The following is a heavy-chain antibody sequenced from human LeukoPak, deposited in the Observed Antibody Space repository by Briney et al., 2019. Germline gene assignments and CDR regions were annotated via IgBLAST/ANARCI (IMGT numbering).Heavy chain of an antibody. CDR2: ISNSAGST. D-gene: IGHD2-15*01. CDR1: GFTFSSYA. Sequence: QLGGSLRLSCSASGFTFSSYAMTWVRQAPGKGLEWVSTISNSAGSTDYADSVKGRFTISRDNPKNTLYLQMNRLTAEDTAVYYCAKGRWSQSYYGMDVWGQGTTVTVSS. J-gene: IGHJ6*02. CDR3: AKGRWSQSYYGMDV. V-gene: IGHV3-23*01.